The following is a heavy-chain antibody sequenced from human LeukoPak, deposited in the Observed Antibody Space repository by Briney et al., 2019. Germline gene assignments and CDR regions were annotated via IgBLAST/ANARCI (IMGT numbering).Heavy chain of an antibody. J-gene: IGHJ4*02. CDR1: GDSVSTNSAA. CDR2: TYYRSKGYN. Sequence: SQTLSLTCAISGDSVSTNSAAWNWIRQSPSRGLEWLGRTYYRSKGYNDYAASVKSRITINPDTSKNQFSLQLNSVTPEDTAVYYCARDKGGSGYDHLDSWGQGTLVTVSS. V-gene: IGHV6-1*01. D-gene: IGHD5-12*01. CDR3: ARDKGGSGYDHLDS.